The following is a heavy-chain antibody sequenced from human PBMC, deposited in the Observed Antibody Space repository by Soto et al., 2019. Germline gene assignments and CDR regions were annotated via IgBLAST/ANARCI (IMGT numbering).Heavy chain of an antibody. CDR2: ISSADSR. V-gene: IGHV3-48*03. CDR3: AGGELWDFDY. CDR1: GFTSSRYE. Sequence: GGSLRLSCAASGFTSSRYEINWVRQAPGKGLEWVSYISSADSRYYAESVKGRFTISRDSAKNSVNLQMNGLRAEDTAVYYCAGGELWDFDYWGQGTLVTVSS. D-gene: IGHD3-16*01. J-gene: IGHJ4*02.